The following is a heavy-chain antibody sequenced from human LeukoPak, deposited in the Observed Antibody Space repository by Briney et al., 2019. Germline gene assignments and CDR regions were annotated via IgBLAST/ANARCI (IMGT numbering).Heavy chain of an antibody. Sequence: GGSLRLSCAASRFTFSNYWMIWVRQAPGKRLEWVATIKEDGSEKYYVDSVKGRFTISRDNAKNSLYLQMNSLRDEDTAVYYCGRQYWSGGSCYSAFDVWGQGTMVTVSS. CDR1: RFTFSNYW. V-gene: IGHV3-7*04. D-gene: IGHD2-15*01. J-gene: IGHJ3*01. CDR3: GRQYWSGGSCYSAFDV. CDR2: IKEDGSEK.